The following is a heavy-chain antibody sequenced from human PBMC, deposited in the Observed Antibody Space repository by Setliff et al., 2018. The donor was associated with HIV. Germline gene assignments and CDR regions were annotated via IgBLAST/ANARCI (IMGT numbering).Heavy chain of an antibody. D-gene: IGHD3-3*01. Sequence: KVSCKSSGYTFTKYGITWVRQAPGQGLEWMGWISANNGSSYFAQKLQDRVTMTSDTSTSTAYMELRSLRSDDTAVYYCARVRERVTIFGVVRDFDSWGQGTLVTVSS. CDR3: ARVRERVTIFGVVRDFDS. CDR2: ISANNGSS. J-gene: IGHJ4*02. CDR1: GYTFTKYG. V-gene: IGHV1-18*01.